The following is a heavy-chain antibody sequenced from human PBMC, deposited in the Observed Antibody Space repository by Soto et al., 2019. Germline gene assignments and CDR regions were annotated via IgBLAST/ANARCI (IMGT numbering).Heavy chain of an antibody. J-gene: IGHJ4*02. V-gene: IGHV1-46*02. CDR2: INPSGGST. Sequence: ASVKVSCKASGYTFNSYYMHWVRQAPGQGLEWMGIINPSGGSTSYAQKFQGRVTMTRDTSTSTVYMELSSLRSEDTAVYYCARALTGYYPFDYWGQGTLVTVSS. D-gene: IGHD3-9*01. CDR3: ARALTGYYPFDY. CDR1: GYTFNSYY.